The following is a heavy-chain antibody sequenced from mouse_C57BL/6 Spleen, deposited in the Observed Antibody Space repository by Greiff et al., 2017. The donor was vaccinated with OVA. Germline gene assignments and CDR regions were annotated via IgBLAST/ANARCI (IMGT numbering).Heavy chain of an antibody. CDR3: ACSHSYWYFDV. V-gene: IGHV1-42*01. Sequence: EVKLMESGPELVKPGASVKISCKASGYSFTGYYMNWVKQSPEKSLEWIGEINPSTGGTTYNQKFKAKATLTVDKSSSTAYMQLKSLTSEDSAVYYCACSHSYWYFDVWGTGTTVTVSS. CDR2: INPSTGGT. CDR1: GYSFTGYY. J-gene: IGHJ1*03.